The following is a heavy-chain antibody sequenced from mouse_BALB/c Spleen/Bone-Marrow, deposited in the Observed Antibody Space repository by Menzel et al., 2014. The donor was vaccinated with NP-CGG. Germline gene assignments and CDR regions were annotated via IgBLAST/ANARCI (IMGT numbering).Heavy chain of an antibody. CDR1: GYAFSSYW. V-gene: IGHV1-80*01. Sequence: VQLQQSGAELVRPGSSVKISCKASGYAFSSYWMNWVKQRPGQGLEWIGQIYPGDGDTNYSGKFKGKATLTADKSSSTAYMQLSSLTSEDSAVYFCARGDGNYPFYAMDYWGQGTSVTVSP. CDR2: IYPGDGDT. CDR3: ARGDGNYPFYAMDY. J-gene: IGHJ4*01. D-gene: IGHD2-1*01.